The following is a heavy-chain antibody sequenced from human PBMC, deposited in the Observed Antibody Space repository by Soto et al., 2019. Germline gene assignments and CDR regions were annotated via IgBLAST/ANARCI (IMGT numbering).Heavy chain of an antibody. J-gene: IGHJ4*02. CDR3: AKSYGDTWKHYYFGY. Sequence: GGSLRLSCAASRFTFSGYSMSWVRQAPGKGLEWVSGISGSGGSTYYADSVKGRFTISRDNSESTLFLQMNSLRAEDTALYYCAKSYGDTWKHYYFGYWGQGTLVTVSS. CDR1: RFTFSGYS. D-gene: IGHD3-3*02. CDR2: ISGSGGST. V-gene: IGHV3-23*01.